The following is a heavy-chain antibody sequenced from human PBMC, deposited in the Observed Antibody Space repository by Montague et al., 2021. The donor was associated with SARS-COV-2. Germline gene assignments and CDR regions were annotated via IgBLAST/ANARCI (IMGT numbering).Heavy chain of an antibody. CDR2: IYYSGST. CDR1: SGSVSSGSYY. J-gene: IGHJ4*02. V-gene: IGHV4-61*01. D-gene: IGHD3-9*01. Sequence: SETLSLTCSVSSGSVSSGSYYWSWIRQPPGKGLEWLGYIYYSGSTNYNPFLKSRVTISVDTSKNQFSLRLSSVTAADTAVYYCARLPYILPGYAYFDFWGQGSLVIVSS. CDR3: ARLPYILPGYAYFDF.